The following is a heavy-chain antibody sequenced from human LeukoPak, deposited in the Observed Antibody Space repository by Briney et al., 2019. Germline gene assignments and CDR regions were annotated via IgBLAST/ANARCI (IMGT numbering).Heavy chain of an antibody. D-gene: IGHD3-22*01. V-gene: IGHV4-39*07. CDR1: GGSINSSSYY. CDR2: MYYRGST. Sequence: KSSEILSLTCTVSGGSINSSSYYWGWVRQPPGKGLEWIGSMYYRGSTYYNPSLKSRVTISVDTSKNQFSLKLSSVTAADTAVYYCAKHDSSGYYYYYYGMDVWGQGTTVTVSS. J-gene: IGHJ6*02. CDR3: AKHDSSGYYYYYYGMDV.